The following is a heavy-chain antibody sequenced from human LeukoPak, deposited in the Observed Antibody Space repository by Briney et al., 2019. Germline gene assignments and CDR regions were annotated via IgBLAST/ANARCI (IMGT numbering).Heavy chain of an antibody. Sequence: GASVTVSCQASVYTFTNYDFNWVRQATGQGLEWMGWMNPNSGNTGYAQKFQGRVTMTKSTSIRTAYMELSSLGFEDTAVYFCTRSVRNGHFDYWGQGTLVTVSS. CDR2: MNPNSGNT. J-gene: IGHJ4*02. CDR3: TRSVRNGHFDY. CDR1: VYTFTNYD. D-gene: IGHD2-8*01. V-gene: IGHV1-8*01.